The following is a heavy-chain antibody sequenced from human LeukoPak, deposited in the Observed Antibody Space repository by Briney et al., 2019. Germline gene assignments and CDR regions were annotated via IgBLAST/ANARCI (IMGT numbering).Heavy chain of an antibody. Sequence: SETLSLTCTVSGGSISSGGYYWSWIRQPPGKGLEWIGYIYHSGSTYYNPSLKSRVTISVDRSKNQFSLKLSSVTAADTAVYYCARDLVVVPAMDWGQGTLVTVSS. CDR2: IYHSGST. J-gene: IGHJ4*02. CDR3: ARDLVVVPAMD. D-gene: IGHD2-2*01. CDR1: GGSISSGGYY. V-gene: IGHV4-30-2*01.